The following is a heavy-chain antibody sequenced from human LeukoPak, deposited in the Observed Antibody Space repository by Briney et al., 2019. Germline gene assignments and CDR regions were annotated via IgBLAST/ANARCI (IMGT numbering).Heavy chain of an antibody. CDR2: IYYSGST. D-gene: IGHD2-2*01. V-gene: IGHV4-39*01. CDR1: GGSISSSSYY. CDR3: ASLGGLVCSSTSCYPYYYYYYMDV. Sequence: SETLPLTCTVSGGSISSSSYYWGWIRQPPGKGLEWIGSIYYSGSTYYNPSLKSRVTISVDTSKNQFSLKLSSVTAADTAVYYCASLGGLVCSSTSCYPYYYYYYMDVWGKGTTVTVSS. J-gene: IGHJ6*03.